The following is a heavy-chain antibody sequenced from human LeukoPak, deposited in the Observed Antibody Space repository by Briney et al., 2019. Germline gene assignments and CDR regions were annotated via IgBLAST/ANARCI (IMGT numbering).Heavy chain of an antibody. D-gene: IGHD2-2*01. CDR2: ISSSGSTI. Sequence: GGSLRLSCAASGFTFSDYYMSWIRQAPGKGLEWVSYISSSGSTIYYADSVKGRFTISRDNADNSLYLQMNRLRAEDTAVYYCARGYCSTSVCYNEVIGHWGQGTLVTVSS. V-gene: IGHV3-11*04. CDR1: GFTFSDYY. J-gene: IGHJ4*02. CDR3: ARGYCSTSVCYNEVIGH.